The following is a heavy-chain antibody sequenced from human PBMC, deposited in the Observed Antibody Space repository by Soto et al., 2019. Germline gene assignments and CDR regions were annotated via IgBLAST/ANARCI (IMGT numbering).Heavy chain of an antibody. D-gene: IGHD4-17*01. J-gene: IGHJ5*02. CDR1: GYTFTSYA. CDR3: ARVKVDYGDYIDNWFDP. V-gene: IGHV1-3*01. CDR2: INAGNGNT. Sequence: GASVKVSCKASGYTFTSYAMHWVRQAPGQRLEWMGWINAGNGNTKYSQKFQGRVTITRDTSASTAYMELSSLRSEDTAVYYCARVKVDYGDYIDNWFDPWGQGTLVTVPQ.